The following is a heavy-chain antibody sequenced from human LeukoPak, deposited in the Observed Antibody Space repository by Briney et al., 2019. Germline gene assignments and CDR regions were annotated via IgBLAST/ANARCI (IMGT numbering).Heavy chain of an antibody. CDR1: GYTFTGYY. V-gene: IGHV1-2*04. CDR3: ARTMAREETFDY. Sequence: GASVTVSCKASGYTFTGYYMHWVRQASGQGLEWMGWINPNSGGTNYAQKFQGWVTMTRDTSISTAYMELSRLRSDDTAVYYCARTMAREETFDYWGQGTLVTVSS. J-gene: IGHJ4*02. CDR2: INPNSGGT. D-gene: IGHD4/OR15-4a*01.